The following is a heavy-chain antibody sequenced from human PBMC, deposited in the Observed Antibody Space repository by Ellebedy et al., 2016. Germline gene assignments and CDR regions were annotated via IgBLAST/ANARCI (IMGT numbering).Heavy chain of an antibody. Sequence: SETLSLTCSVSGTSLIDYHWSWIRQSPRQGLDWIVTVYHTGSTLYNPSLTSRVTISGDMSKNQFSLRLSSVTAADTAVYYCAIERGETAGHGMDVWGQGTPVTVSS. D-gene: IGHD1-14*01. J-gene: IGHJ6*02. CDR2: VYHTGST. V-gene: IGHV4-59*01. CDR1: GTSLIDYH. CDR3: AIERGETAGHGMDV.